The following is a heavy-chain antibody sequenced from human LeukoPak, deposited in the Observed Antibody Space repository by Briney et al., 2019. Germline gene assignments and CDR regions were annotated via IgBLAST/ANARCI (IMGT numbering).Heavy chain of an antibody. Sequence: SETLSLTCAVYGGSFSGYYWSWIRQPPGKGLEWIGEINHSGSTNYNPSPKSRVTISVDTSKNQFSLKLSSVTAADTAVYYCARNMDTAMYYYYGMDVWGQGTTVTVSS. D-gene: IGHD5-18*01. J-gene: IGHJ6*02. CDR2: INHSGST. CDR1: GGSFSGYY. CDR3: ARNMDTAMYYYYGMDV. V-gene: IGHV4-34*01.